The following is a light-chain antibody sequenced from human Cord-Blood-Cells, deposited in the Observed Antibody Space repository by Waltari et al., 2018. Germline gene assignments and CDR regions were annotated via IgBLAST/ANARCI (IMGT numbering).Light chain of an antibody. CDR1: SSDVGGYNY. CDR2: DVS. V-gene: IGLV2-11*01. CDR3: CSYAGSYTVV. Sequence: QSALTQPRSVSGSPGPSVTISCTGTSSDVGGYNYVSWYQQHPGKAPQLMIYDVSKRLSGFPDRFSGSKSGNTASLTISGLQAEDEADYYCCSYAGSYTVVFGGGTKLTVL. J-gene: IGLJ2*01.